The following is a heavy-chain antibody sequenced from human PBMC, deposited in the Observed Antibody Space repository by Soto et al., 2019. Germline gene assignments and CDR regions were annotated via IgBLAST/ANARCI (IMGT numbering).Heavy chain of an antibody. CDR1: GFTFSSYG. CDR2: IWYDGSNK. CDR3: ARVGRFGSSPRARGKHYYYYGMDV. J-gene: IGHJ6*02. V-gene: IGHV3-33*01. D-gene: IGHD6-6*01. Sequence: GGSLRLSCAASGFTFSSYGMHWVRQAPGKGLEWVAVIWYDGSNKYYADSVKGRFTISRDNSKNTLYLQMNSLRAEDTAVYYCARVGRFGSSPRARGKHYYYYGMDVWGQGTTVTVSS.